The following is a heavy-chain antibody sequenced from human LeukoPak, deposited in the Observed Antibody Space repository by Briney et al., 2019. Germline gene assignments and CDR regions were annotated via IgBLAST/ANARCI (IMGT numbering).Heavy chain of an antibody. CDR2: ISGSGGST. CDR1: GFTFSSYA. CDR3: AREGFGELLDYYGMDV. J-gene: IGHJ6*02. D-gene: IGHD3-10*01. Sequence: GGSLRLSCAASGFTFSSYAMSWVRQAPGKGLEWVSAISGSGGSTYYADSVKGRFTISRDNSKNTLYLQMNSLRAEDTAVYYCAREGFGELLDYYGMDVWGQGTTVTVSS. V-gene: IGHV3-23*01.